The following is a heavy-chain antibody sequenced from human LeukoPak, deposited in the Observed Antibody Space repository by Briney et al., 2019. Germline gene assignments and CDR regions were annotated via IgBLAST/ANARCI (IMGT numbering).Heavy chain of an antibody. CDR2: TSAYNGNT. Sequence: ASVKVSCKASGYTFTSYGISWVRQAPGQGLEWMGWTSAYNGNTNNAQQLQGRVTMTTDTSTSTAYMELRGLRSDDTAVYYCARGLFYDSSGYRPFDYWGQGALVTVPS. J-gene: IGHJ4*02. CDR3: ARGLFYDSSGYRPFDY. D-gene: IGHD3-22*01. CDR1: GYTFTSYG. V-gene: IGHV1-18*01.